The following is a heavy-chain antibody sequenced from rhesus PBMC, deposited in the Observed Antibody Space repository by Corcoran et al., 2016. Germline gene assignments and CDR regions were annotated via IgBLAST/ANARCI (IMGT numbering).Heavy chain of an antibody. CDR3: ARHFGLVIIPFDY. Sequence: EVQLVESGGGLVQPGGSLRLSCAAPGFTFSSFAMHWVRQASGSGLEWVGRIRSKSNNYGTGYAASVKGRFTISRDDSKNTTYLQMNSLKTEDTAVYYCARHFGLVIIPFDYWGQGVLVTVSS. CDR2: IRSKSNNYGT. D-gene: IGHD3-3*01. V-gene: IGHV3-118*01. CDR1: GFTFSSFA. J-gene: IGHJ4*01.